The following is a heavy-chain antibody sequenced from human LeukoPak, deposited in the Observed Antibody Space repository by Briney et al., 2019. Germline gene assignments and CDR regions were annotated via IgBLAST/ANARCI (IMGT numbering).Heavy chain of an antibody. Sequence: GGSLRLSCAASGFTFSNYYMSWIRQAPGKGLEWVAFIRYDGSNKYYADSVKGRFTISRDNSKNTLYLQMNSLRAEDTAVYYCAKAVVDYWGQGTLVTVSS. CDR1: GFTFSNYY. D-gene: IGHD2-15*01. CDR2: IRYDGSNK. V-gene: IGHV3-30*02. CDR3: AKAVVDY. J-gene: IGHJ4*02.